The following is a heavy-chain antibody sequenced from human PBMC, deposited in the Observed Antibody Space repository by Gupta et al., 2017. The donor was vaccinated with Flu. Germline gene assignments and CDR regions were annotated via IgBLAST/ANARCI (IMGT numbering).Heavy chain of an antibody. CDR1: GFFFSSSG. CDR2: ISFDGNKS. J-gene: IGHJ5*02. CDR3: AEDLSYSTAWMWFDP. Sequence: QKRTVESGGDVVHPGTSLTPSCSVSGFFFSSSGMHWVRQAPGQGLGWLAFISFDGNKSNYADSVKGRLTITRDNSGNKLSLRLSRLTSDDTRVYYCAEDLSYSTAWMWFDPRGEGTLVTVSA. V-gene: IGHV3-30*18. D-gene: IGHD1-26*01.